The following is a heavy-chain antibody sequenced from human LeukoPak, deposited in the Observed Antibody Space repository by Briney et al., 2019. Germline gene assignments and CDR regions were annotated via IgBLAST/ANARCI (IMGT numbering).Heavy chain of an antibody. CDR1: GGSISSYY. D-gene: IGHD3-22*01. J-gene: IGHJ5*02. Sequence: TSETLSLTCTVSGGSISSYYWSWIRQPAGKGLEWIGRIYTSGSTNYNPSLKSRVTMSVETSKSQFSLKLSSVTAADTAIYYCARDGHYYDSSAPTFGNWFDPWGQGTLVTVSS. CDR3: ARDGHYYDSSAPTFGNWFDP. V-gene: IGHV4-4*07. CDR2: IYTSGST.